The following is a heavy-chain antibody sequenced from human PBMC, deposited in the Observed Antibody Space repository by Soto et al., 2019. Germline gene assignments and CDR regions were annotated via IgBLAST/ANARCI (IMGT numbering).Heavy chain of an antibody. CDR2: INHSGST. CDR3: ARHQRIGGLDV. V-gene: IGHV4-34*01. J-gene: IGHJ6*02. Sequence: QVQLQQWGAGLLKPSETLSLTCAVYGGSFSGYYWSWIRQPPGKGLEWIGEINHSGSTNYNPSLKSRVTISVDTSKNQFSLKLSSVTAADTAVYYCARHQRIGGLDVWGQGTTVTVSS. D-gene: IGHD1-1*01. CDR1: GGSFSGYY.